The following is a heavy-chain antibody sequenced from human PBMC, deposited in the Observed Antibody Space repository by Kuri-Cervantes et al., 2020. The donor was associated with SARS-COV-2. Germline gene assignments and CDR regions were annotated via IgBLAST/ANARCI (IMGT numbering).Heavy chain of an antibody. Sequence: GSLRLSCAVYGGSFSGYYWSWIRQPPGKGLEWIGEINHSGSTNYNPSLKSRVTISVDTSKNQFSLKLGSVTAADTAVYYCARAWGYWGQGTLVTVSS. CDR2: INHSGST. CDR3: ARAWGY. V-gene: IGHV4-34*01. D-gene: IGHD3-16*01. CDR1: GGSFSGYY. J-gene: IGHJ4*02.